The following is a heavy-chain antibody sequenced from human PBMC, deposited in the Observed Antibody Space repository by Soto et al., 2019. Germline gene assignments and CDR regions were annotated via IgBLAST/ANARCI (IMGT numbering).Heavy chain of an antibody. Sequence: EVQLLESGGGLVQPGWSLRLSCAASGFPFNTFDMTWVRQAPGKGLEWVSTLRGRTEDTHYADSVKGRFTISRDTSKSTLFLQMNSLRVDDTAVYYCVKGAWEDFWGQGTLVTVS. J-gene: IGHJ4*02. D-gene: IGHD1-26*01. CDR2: LRGRTEDT. CDR3: VKGAWEDF. V-gene: IGHV3-23*01. CDR1: GFPFNTFD.